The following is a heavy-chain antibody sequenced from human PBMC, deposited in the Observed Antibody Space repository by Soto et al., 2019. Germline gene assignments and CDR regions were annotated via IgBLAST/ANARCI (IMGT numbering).Heavy chain of an antibody. J-gene: IGHJ3*02. V-gene: IGHV4-34*01. CDR3: AGRRGYSGYDFPQYAFDI. D-gene: IGHD5-12*01. CDR1: GGSFSGYY. Sequence: SETLSLTCAVYGGSFSGYYWSWIRQPPGKGLEWIGEINHSGSTNYNPSLKSRVTISVDTSKNQFSLKLSSVTAADTAVYYCAGRRGYSGYDFPQYAFDIWGQGTMVTVS. CDR2: INHSGST.